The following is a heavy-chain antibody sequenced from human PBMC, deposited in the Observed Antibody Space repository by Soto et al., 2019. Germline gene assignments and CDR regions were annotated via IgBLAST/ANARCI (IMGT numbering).Heavy chain of an antibody. D-gene: IGHD2-2*01. CDR3: ARDLRYCSSTSCLTYYYYGMDV. Sequence: GGSLRLSCAASGFTFSSYGMHWVRQAPGKGLEWVAVIWYDGSNKYYADSVKGRFTISGDNSKNTLYLQMNSLRAEDTAVYYCARDLRYCSSTSCLTYYYYGMDVWGQGTTVTVSS. CDR1: GFTFSSYG. J-gene: IGHJ6*02. V-gene: IGHV3-33*01. CDR2: IWYDGSNK.